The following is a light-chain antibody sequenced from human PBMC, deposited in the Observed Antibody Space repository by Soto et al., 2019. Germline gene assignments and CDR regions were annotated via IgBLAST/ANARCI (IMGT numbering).Light chain of an antibody. CDR2: GAS. CDR1: QTVTSNY. Sequence: EIVLTQSPGTLSLSPGERATLSCRASQTVTSNYLAWFQQKPGQTPRLLIYGASSRATGIPDRFSVSGSGTDFTLTISRLEPEDFAVYYCQQYGSSPTFGQGTKVEIK. J-gene: IGKJ1*01. CDR3: QQYGSSPT. V-gene: IGKV3-20*01.